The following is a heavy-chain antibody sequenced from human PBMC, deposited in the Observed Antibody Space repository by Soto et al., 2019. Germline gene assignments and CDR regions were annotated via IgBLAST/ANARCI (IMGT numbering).Heavy chain of an antibody. J-gene: IGHJ6*02. CDR3: ARDLGYCSGGSCHSNGMDV. V-gene: IGHV6-1*01. CDR2: TYYRSKWFY. Sequence: SQTLSLTCAISGDSVSRNSAAWNWIRQSPSRGLEWLGRTYYRSKWFYDYAASVKSRVAINPDTSKNHFSLHLNSVTPEDTAVYYCARDLGYCSGGSCHSNGMDVWGHGTTVTVSS. D-gene: IGHD2-15*01. CDR1: GDSVSRNSAA.